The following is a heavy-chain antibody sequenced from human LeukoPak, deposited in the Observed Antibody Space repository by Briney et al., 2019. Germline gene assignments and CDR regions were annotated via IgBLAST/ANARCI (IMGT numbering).Heavy chain of an antibody. CDR1: GYTFTTYA. CDR2: TNGDNGNT. Sequence: RASVKVSCKASGYTFTTYAMHWVRQAPGQRLEWMGWTNGDNGNTKYSQKFQGRVTITRDTSAYTAYMELRSLSSADTAVYFCARAPYDILTGYSLNWFDPWGQGTLVTVSS. V-gene: IGHV1-3*01. J-gene: IGHJ5*02. D-gene: IGHD3-9*01. CDR3: ARAPYDILTGYSLNWFDP.